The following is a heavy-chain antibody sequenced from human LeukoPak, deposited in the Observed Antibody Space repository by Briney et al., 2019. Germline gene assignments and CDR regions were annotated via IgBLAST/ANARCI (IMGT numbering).Heavy chain of an antibody. V-gene: IGHV1-69*13. CDR2: IIPIFGTA. D-gene: IGHD3-3*01. CDR1: GGTFSSYA. J-gene: IGHJ4*02. Sequence: SVKVSCKAFGGTFSSYAISWVRQAPGQGLEWMGGIIPIFGTANYAQKFQGRVTITADESTSTAYMELSSLGSEDTAVYYCARSDPAYDFWSGYYTSDTNFDYWGQGTLVTVSS. CDR3: ARSDPAYDFWSGYYTSDTNFDY.